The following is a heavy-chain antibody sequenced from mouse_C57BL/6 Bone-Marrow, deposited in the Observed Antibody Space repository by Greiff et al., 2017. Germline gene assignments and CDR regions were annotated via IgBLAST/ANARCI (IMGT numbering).Heavy chain of an antibody. V-gene: IGHV5-6*01. CDR3: AKGPKLEKAY. CDR1: GFTFSSYG. D-gene: IGHD1-3*01. J-gene: IGHJ3*01. Sequence: EVNVVESGVDLVKPGVSLILFCAAPGFTFSSYGMSWVRQTPDKRLEWVATISGGDSYTYYQDSVKGRFTISRDNDKNTLYLQMSSLKSEDTTMYYCAKGPKLEKAYWDQGNLVT. CDR2: ISGGDSYT.